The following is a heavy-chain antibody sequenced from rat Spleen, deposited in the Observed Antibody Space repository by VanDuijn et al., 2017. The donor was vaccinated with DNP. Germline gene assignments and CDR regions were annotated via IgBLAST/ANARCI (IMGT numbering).Heavy chain of an antibody. V-gene: IGHV4-2*01. J-gene: IGHJ2*01. CDR3: AKGPNYRDSVKGRFTISRDNARSTLYLQVDSLRSEDTATYYCATAHVDY. Sequence: EVKLVESGGGLVQPGKSLKLSCAASGFNFNDNWMGWVRQAPGKGLEWIGEINKESGTIIYSPSLKDKFNISRDNAQNTLYLQMNKLGSEDKAIYHCAKGPNYRDSVKGRFTISRDNARSTLYLQVDSLRSEDTATYYCATAHVDYWGQGVMVTVSS. CDR1: GFNFNDNW. CDR2: INKESGTI. D-gene: IGHD1-1*01.